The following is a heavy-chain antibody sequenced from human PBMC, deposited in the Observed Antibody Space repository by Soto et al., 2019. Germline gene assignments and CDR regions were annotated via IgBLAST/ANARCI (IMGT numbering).Heavy chain of an antibody. V-gene: IGHV3-23*01. D-gene: IGHD5-12*01. CDR3: AKDHLVIVATIPRGAFDI. CDR2: ISDSGVIT. Sequence: EVQLLESGGGWVQPGGSLRLSCAASGFTFTTYAMSWVRQAPGKALEWVSSISDSGVITSYADSVKGRFTISRDNSKNTXXLQMNSLRAEDTAIYYCAKDHLVIVATIPRGAFDIWGQGTMVTVSS. CDR1: GFTFTTYA. J-gene: IGHJ3*02.